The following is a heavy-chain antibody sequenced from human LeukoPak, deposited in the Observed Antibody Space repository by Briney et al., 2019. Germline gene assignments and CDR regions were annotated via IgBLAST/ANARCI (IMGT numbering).Heavy chain of an antibody. J-gene: IGHJ5*02. Sequence: PGGSLRLSCAASGFTFSSYTMNWVRQAPGKGLEWVSNISSSSSTIYYADSVKGRFTVSRDDAKNSLYLQMNSLRAEDTAVYYCARLTRYAGDPWGQGTLVIVSS. V-gene: IGHV3-48*04. CDR2: ISSSSSTI. CDR1: GFTFSSYT. D-gene: IGHD3-9*01. CDR3: ARLTRYAGDP.